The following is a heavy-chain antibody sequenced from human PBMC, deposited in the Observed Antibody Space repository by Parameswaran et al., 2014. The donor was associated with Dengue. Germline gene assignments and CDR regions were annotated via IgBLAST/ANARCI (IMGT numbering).Heavy chain of an antibody. D-gene: IGHD2-2*02. V-gene: IGHV3-15*01. CDR3: ILVVPAAIHPDYYYYYMDV. CDR2: IKSKTDGGTT. J-gene: IGHJ6*03. Sequence: RWIRQPPGKGLEWVGRIKSKTDGGTTDYAAPVKGRFTISRDDSKNTLYLQMNSLKTEDTAVYYCILVVPAAIHPDYYYYYMDVWGKGTTVTVSS.